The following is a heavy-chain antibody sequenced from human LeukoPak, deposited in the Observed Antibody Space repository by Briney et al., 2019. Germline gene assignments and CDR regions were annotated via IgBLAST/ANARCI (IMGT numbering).Heavy chain of an antibody. V-gene: IGHV4-34*01. J-gene: IGHJ4*02. CDR1: GGSFSGYY. Sequence: SETLSLTCAVYGGSFSGYYWSWIRQPPGKGLEWIGEINHSGSTNYNSSLKSRVTMSVDTSKNQFSLKLSSVTAADTAVYYCARTGYSPWRGVIAFVYWGQGTMVTVSS. CDR3: ARTGYSPWRGVIAFVY. D-gene: IGHD3-10*01. CDR2: INHSGST.